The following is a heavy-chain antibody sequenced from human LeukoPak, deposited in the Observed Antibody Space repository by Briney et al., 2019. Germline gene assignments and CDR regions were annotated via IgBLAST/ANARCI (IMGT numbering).Heavy chain of an antibody. CDR1: GYTFTSYA. CDR3: ARGVIYDSSGYYFRVFDP. Sequence: GASVKVSCKASGYTFTSYAMHWVRQAPGQRLEWMGWINAGNGNTKYSQKFQGRVTMTRDTSTSTVYMELSSLRSDDTAVYYCARGVIYDSSGYYFRVFDPWGQGTLVTVSS. CDR2: INAGNGNT. J-gene: IGHJ5*02. D-gene: IGHD3-22*01. V-gene: IGHV1-3*01.